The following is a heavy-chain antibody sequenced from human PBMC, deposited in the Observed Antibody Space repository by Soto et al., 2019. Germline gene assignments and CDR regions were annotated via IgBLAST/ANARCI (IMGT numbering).Heavy chain of an antibody. Sequence: GSLRLSDEGSGCKFSSYAMSWVRQAPGKGLEWVSAISGSGGSTYYADSVKGRFTISRDNSKNTLYLQMNSLRAEDTAVYYCAKASFGEFFIYYFDYWGQGTLVTVSS. D-gene: IGHD3-10*01. V-gene: IGHV3-23*01. CDR1: GCKFSSYA. J-gene: IGHJ4*02. CDR3: AKASFGEFFIYYFDY. CDR2: ISGSGGST.